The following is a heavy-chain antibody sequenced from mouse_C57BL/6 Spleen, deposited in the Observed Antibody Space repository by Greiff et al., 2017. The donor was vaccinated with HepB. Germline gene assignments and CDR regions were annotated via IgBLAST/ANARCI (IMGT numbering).Heavy chain of an antibody. CDR1: GFTFSDYG. Sequence: EVQWVVSGGGLVKPGGSLKLSCAASGFTFSDYGMHWVRQAPEKGLEWVAYISSGSSTIYYADTVKGRFTIARDNAKNTLFLQMTSLRSEDTAMYYCARDYDYHYYAMDYWGQGTSVTVSS. CDR2: ISSGSSTI. D-gene: IGHD2-4*01. V-gene: IGHV5-17*01. CDR3: ARDYDYHYYAMDY. J-gene: IGHJ4*01.